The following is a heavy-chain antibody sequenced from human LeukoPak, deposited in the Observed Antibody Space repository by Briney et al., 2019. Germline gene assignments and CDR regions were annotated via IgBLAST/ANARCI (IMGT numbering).Heavy chain of an antibody. CDR1: GGSISSHY. Sequence: KPSEALSPTCTVSGGSISSHYGRWVRQPAGKGLGWIGYIYYSGSTNYNPSIKSRVTISVDTSKNQFSLKLTSVTAADTAVYYCARQEGGAARGNFDYWGQGTLVTVSS. CDR3: ARQEGGAARGNFDY. J-gene: IGHJ4*02. CDR2: IYYSGST. V-gene: IGHV4-59*08. D-gene: IGHD6-6*01.